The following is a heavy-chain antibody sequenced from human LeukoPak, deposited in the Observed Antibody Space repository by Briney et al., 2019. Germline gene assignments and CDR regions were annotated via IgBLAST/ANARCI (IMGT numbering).Heavy chain of an antibody. Sequence: ASVKVSCTASGYTFTIYYMHWVPQAPGQGLEWMGIINPSGGSTSYAQKFQGRVTMTRDTSTSTVYMELSSLRSEDTAVYYCARDSSGYYYGSFYWGQGTLVTVSS. J-gene: IGHJ4*02. V-gene: IGHV1-46*01. CDR2: INPSGGST. D-gene: IGHD3-22*01. CDR1: GYTFTIYY. CDR3: ARDSSGYYYGSFY.